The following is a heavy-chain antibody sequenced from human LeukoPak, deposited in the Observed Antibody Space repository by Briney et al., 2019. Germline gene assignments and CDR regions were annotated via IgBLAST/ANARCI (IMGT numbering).Heavy chain of an antibody. D-gene: IGHD1-26*01. CDR3: ARDRWMYSGSYYSDY. CDR1: GFTFSSYA. Sequence: GGSLRLSCAASGFTFSSYAMHWVRQAPGKGLEWVAVISYDGSNKYYADSVKGRFTISRDNSKNTLYLQMNSLRAEDTAVYYCARDRWMYSGSYYSDYWGQETLVTVSS. J-gene: IGHJ4*02. V-gene: IGHV3-30-3*01. CDR2: ISYDGSNK.